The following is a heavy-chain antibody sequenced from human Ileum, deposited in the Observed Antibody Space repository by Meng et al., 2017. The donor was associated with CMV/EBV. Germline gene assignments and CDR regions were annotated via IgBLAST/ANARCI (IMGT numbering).Heavy chain of an antibody. J-gene: IGHJ4*02. Sequence: SCLTSGYTFTGYYLHFVRQAPGQGLEWMGWMYPASGATSYAQTFQGRVTLTSNTSISAAYMDLINLRSDDTAVYYCARGRSSWYMDYWGRGTLVTVSS. CDR3: ARGRSSWYMDY. CDR2: MYPASGAT. CDR1: GYTFTGYY. D-gene: IGHD6-13*01. V-gene: IGHV1-2*02.